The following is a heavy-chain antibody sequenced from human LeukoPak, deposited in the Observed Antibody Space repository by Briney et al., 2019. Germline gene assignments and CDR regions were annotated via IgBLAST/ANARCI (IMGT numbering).Heavy chain of an antibody. CDR2: ISYDGSNK. CDR3: ARGQGPYYYYGMDV. V-gene: IGHV3-30*14. CDR1: GFTFSSYA. Sequence: GGSLRLSCAASGFTFSSYAMHWVRQAPGKGLEWVAVISYDGSNKYYADSVKGRFTISRDNSKNTLYLQMNSLRAEDTAVYYCARGQGPYYYYGMDVWGQGTTVTVSS. J-gene: IGHJ6*02.